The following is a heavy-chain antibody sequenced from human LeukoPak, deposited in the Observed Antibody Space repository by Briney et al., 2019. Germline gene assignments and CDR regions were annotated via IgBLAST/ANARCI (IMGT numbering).Heavy chain of an antibody. CDR2: IYYSGTT. CDR1: GGSISSSSYY. J-gene: IGHJ4*02. V-gene: IGHV4-61*05. CDR3: ARGPYCSSTSCYNGAVDY. Sequence: PSETLSLTCTVSGGSISSSSYYWGWIRQPPGKGLEWIGYIYYSGTTNYNPSLKSRVTISVDTSKNQFSLKLSSVTAADTAVYYCARGPYCSSTSCYNGAVDYWGQGTLVTVSS. D-gene: IGHD2-2*02.